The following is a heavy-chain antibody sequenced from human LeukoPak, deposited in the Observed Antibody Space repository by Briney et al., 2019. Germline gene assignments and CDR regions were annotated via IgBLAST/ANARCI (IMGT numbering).Heavy chain of an antibody. V-gene: IGHV3-11*01. Sequence: GGSLRLSCAASGFTFSDYYMSWIRQAPGKGLEWVSYISSSGSTIYYADSVKGRFTISRDNAKNSLYLQMNSLRAEDTAVYYCASSQRYYYGSGSYYFFDYWGQGTLVTVSS. CDR1: GFTFSDYY. CDR3: ASSQRYYYGSGSYYFFDY. J-gene: IGHJ4*02. D-gene: IGHD3-10*01. CDR2: ISSSGSTI.